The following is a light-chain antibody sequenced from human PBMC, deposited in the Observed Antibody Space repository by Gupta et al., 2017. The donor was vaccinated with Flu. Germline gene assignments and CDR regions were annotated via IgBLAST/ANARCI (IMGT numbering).Light chain of an antibody. CDR1: SLLHSNGYNY. CDR2: LGS. CDR3: MQALQTPRT. J-gene: IGKJ1*01. V-gene: IGKV2-28*01. Sequence: SLLHSNGYNYLDWYLQKPWQSPQLLIYLGSNRASGVPDRFSGSGSGTDFTLKISRVEAEDVGVYYCMQALQTPRTFGQGTKVEIK.